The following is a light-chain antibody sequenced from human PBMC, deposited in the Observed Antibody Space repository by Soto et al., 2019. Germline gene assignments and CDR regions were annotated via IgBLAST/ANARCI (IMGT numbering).Light chain of an antibody. V-gene: IGKV3D-20*01. Sequence: DIVLTQSPVTLSLSPGEIATVYFGASQRVSGGFLAWYQQKPGLAPRLILYDTSFRATGIPDRFSGSGSGTDFTLTISRLDPEDFAVYYCQQYGSSPLTFGGGTKVDIK. J-gene: IGKJ4*01. CDR2: DTS. CDR1: QRVSGGF. CDR3: QQYGSSPLT.